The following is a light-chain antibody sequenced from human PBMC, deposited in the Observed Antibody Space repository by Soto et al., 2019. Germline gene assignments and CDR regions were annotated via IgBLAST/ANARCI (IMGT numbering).Light chain of an antibody. CDR3: SSYTSSSTYV. J-gene: IGLJ1*01. CDR2: DVS. CDR1: SSDVGGYNY. Sequence: QSVLTQPASVSGSPGQSIAISCTGTSSDVGGYNYVSWYQQHPGKAPTVMIYDVSNRPSGVSNRFSGSKSGNTASLTISGLQADDEVDYYCSSYTSSSTYVFGTGTKVTVL. V-gene: IGLV2-14*01.